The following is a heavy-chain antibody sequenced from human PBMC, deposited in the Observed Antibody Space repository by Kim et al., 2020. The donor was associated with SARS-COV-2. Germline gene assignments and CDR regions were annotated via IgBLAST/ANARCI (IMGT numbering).Heavy chain of an antibody. CDR3: AKGGFCGGDCSKLTDY. CDR2: FSGGGGST. Sequence: GGSLRLSCAASGSTFSNYAMSWVRQAPGKGLEWVSTFSGGGGSTHYADSVKGRFTISRDNSKNTLYLQMNSLRAEDTAIYYCAKGGFCGGDCSKLTDYWGQGTLVTVSS. CDR1: GSTFSNYA. V-gene: IGHV3-23*01. D-gene: IGHD2-21*02. J-gene: IGHJ4*02.